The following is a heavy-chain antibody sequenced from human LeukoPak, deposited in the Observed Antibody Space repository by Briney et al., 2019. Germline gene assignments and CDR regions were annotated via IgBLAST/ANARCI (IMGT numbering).Heavy chain of an antibody. J-gene: IGHJ4*02. V-gene: IGHV3-66*01. Sequence: GGSLRLSCAASGFTVSSNYMSWVRQAPGKGLEWVSVIYSGGSTYYADSVKGRFTISRDNSKNTLYLQMNSLRAEDTAVYYCARDGVDGSGSYYSDYWGQGTLVTVSS. CDR3: ARDGVDGSGSYYSDY. D-gene: IGHD3-10*01. CDR2: IYSGGST. CDR1: GFTVSSNY.